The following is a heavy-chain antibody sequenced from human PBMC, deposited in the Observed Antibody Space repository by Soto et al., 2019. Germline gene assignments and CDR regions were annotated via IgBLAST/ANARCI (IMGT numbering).Heavy chain of an antibody. CDR3: TRDTGVEFDY. CDR1: ELSISMYW. Sequence: EVQLVESGGGLVQPGGSLRLSCAVTELSISMYWMHWVRQAPGKGLVWVSRIDSDGSGTSYADSVKGRFTISRDNAKNTLYLEMNRLSAEDTAVYYCTRDTGVEFDYWGQGTLVTVSS. D-gene: IGHD3-10*01. CDR2: IDSDGSGT. J-gene: IGHJ4*02. V-gene: IGHV3-74*01.